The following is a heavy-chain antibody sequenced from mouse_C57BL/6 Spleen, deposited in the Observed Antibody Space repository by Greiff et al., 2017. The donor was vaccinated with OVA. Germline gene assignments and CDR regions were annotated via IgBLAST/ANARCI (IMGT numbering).Heavy chain of an antibody. CDR1: GYTFTSYW. J-gene: IGHJ3*01. Sequence: QVQLQQPGAELVRPGSSVKLSCKASGYTFTSYWMHWVKQRPIQGLEWIGNIDPSDSETHYNQKFKDKATLTVDKSSSTAYMQLSSLTSEDSAVYYCARVYGSSYAWFAYWGQGTLVTVSA. D-gene: IGHD1-1*01. CDR3: ARVYGSSYAWFAY. V-gene: IGHV1-52*01. CDR2: IDPSDSET.